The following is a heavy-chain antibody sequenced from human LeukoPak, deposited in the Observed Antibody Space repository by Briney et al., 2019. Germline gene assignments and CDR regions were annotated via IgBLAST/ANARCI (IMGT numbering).Heavy chain of an antibody. CDR1: GFTFSNYA. V-gene: IGHV3-23*01. J-gene: IGHJ4*02. D-gene: IGHD3-22*01. CDR3: AKDESSGYYYFDY. CDR2: ISSSGGST. Sequence: QSGGSLRLSCAASGFTFSNYAMSWVRQAPGKGLEWVSVISSSGGSTYYADSVKGRFTISRDNSKNTLYLQMNSLRAEDTAVYYCAKDESSGYYYFDYWGQGTLVTVSS.